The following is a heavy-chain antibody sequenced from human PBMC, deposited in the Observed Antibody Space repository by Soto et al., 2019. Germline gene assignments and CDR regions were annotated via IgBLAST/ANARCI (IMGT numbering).Heavy chain of an antibody. J-gene: IGHJ4*02. V-gene: IGHV5-51*01. CDR1: GYSFTSYW. CDR2: IYPGDSDT. CDR3: ARREVGATTGIDY. Sequence: GESLKISCKGSGYSFTSYWIGWVRQMPGKGLAWMGIIYPGDSDTRYSPSFQGQVTISADKSISPAFLPGSSLKASVTAMYYCARREVGATTGIDYWGQGTLVTVSS. D-gene: IGHD1-26*01.